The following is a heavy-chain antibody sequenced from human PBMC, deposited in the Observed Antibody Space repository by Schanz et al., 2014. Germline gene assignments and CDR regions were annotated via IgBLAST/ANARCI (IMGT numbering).Heavy chain of an antibody. V-gene: IGHV1-18*01. Sequence: QVQLVQSGAEVKKPGASVKVSCKASGYTFISYGIKWVRQAPGQGLEWMGWISAYNGHTDYAQKLQGRVTLTTDTSTSIAYMELRNLRSDDTAVYYCARAKRFGDMDVWGQGTTVTVSS. CDR1: GYTFISYG. D-gene: IGHD3-10*01. CDR2: ISAYNGHT. J-gene: IGHJ6*02. CDR3: ARAKRFGDMDV.